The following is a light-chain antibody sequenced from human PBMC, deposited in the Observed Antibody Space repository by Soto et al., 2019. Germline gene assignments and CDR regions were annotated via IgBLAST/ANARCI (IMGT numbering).Light chain of an antibody. J-gene: IGLJ1*01. CDR2: GNS. Sequence: QSVLTQPPSVSGAPGQRVTISCTGSSSNIGAGYDVHWYQQLPGTAPKLLIYGNSNRPSGVPDRFSGSKSGTSASLAITGLQAEDDADYYCQSYDSSLSGDDVFGTGTKLTVL. V-gene: IGLV1-40*01. CDR3: QSYDSSLSGDDV. CDR1: SSNIGAGYD.